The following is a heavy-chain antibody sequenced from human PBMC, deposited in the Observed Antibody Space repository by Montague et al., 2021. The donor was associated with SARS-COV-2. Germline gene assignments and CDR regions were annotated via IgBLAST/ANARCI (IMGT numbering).Heavy chain of an antibody. D-gene: IGHD6-6*01. V-gene: IGHV6-1*01. J-gene: IGHJ4*02. CDR1: GDSVSSNTAA. CDR2: TYYRSKWYN. CDR3: ARDSEYSTDY. Sequence: CAISGDSVSSNTAAWNWFRQSPSRGPEWLGRTYYRSKWYNDYAVSMQSRVTINPDTSKNQFSLHVNSVTPEDTAVYYCARDSEYSTDYWGQGLLVTVSS.